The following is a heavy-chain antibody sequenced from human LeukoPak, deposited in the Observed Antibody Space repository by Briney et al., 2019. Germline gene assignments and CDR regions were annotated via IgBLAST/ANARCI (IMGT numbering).Heavy chain of an antibody. CDR3: AKGSSWYPAFDI. CDR2: IYPGAPDT. Sequence: GGSRKISCKGSGDSFTSYWIGWVRQRPGTGLEGMGIIYPGAPDTRYSPSFQGQVTISADKSISTAYLQWSSLKASDTAMYYCAKGSSWYPAFDIWGQGTMVTVSS. D-gene: IGHD6-13*01. V-gene: IGHV5-51*01. CDR1: GDSFTSYW. J-gene: IGHJ3*02.